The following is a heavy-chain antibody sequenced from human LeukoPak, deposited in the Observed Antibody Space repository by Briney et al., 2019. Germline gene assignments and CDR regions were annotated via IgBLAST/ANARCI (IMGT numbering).Heavy chain of an antibody. J-gene: IGHJ4*02. CDR2: IDTTSYT. D-gene: IGHD3-10*01. Sequence: GGSLRLSCAASGFTFSNYAMTWVRQAPGKGLEWVASIDTTSYTYYTDSVKGRFTISRDNAKISLYLQMNSLRAEDTAVYYCATEGRGVHFDSWGQGTLVTVSS. V-gene: IGHV3-21*01. CDR1: GFTFSNYA. CDR3: ATEGRGVHFDS.